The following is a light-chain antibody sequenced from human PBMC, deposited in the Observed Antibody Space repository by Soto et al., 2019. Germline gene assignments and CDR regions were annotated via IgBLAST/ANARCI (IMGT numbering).Light chain of an antibody. V-gene: IGKV1-39*01. CDR1: QSISMY. CDR3: QQTYSIPPLT. CDR2: AAF. Sequence: DIRMTQSPPSLSASVGDRVTITCRASQSISMYLNWYQQKPGKAPKLLIYAAFNLQSGVPSRFSGSGSGTDFTLTINSLQPEDFATYYCQQTYSIPPLTFGGGTMVEIK. J-gene: IGKJ4*01.